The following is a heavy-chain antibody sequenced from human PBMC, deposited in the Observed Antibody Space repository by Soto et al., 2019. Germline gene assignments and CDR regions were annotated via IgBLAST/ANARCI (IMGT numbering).Heavy chain of an antibody. Sequence: EVQLVESGGGLVQPGGSLRLSCAASGFTFSNYDMHRVRQPPGKGLQWVANINVAGNTYYPDSVKGRFTISRENAKNSFYLHISSLRAEDTAMYYCTRTADFTSAFDIWGQGTMVTVSS. D-gene: IGHD2-21*02. J-gene: IGHJ3*02. V-gene: IGHV3-13*01. CDR2: INVAGNT. CDR1: GFTFSNYD. CDR3: TRTADFTSAFDI.